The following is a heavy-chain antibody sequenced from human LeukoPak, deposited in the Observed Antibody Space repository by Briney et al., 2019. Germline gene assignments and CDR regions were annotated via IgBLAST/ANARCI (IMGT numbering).Heavy chain of an antibody. V-gene: IGHV3-30*04. Sequence: GGSLRLSCAASGFTFSSYAMHCVRQAPAKGLEWVAGISYDGSNKYYADSVKGRVTISRDNSKNTLYLQMNSLRAEDTAVYYCARSARLMKGVVEVTALDDWGQGTLVTVSS. CDR2: ISYDGSNK. CDR1: GFTFSSYA. CDR3: ARSARLMKGVVEVTALDD. D-gene: IGHD3-3*01. J-gene: IGHJ4*02.